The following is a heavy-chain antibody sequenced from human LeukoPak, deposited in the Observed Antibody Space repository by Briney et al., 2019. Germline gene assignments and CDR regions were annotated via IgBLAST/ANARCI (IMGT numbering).Heavy chain of an antibody. CDR2: SRNKANSYTT. CDR1: GFTFSDHY. V-gene: IGHV3-72*01. J-gene: IGHJ4*02. Sequence: GGSLRLSCAASGFTFSDHYMDWVRQAPGKGLEWVGRSRNKANSYTTQYAPSVKGRFTISRDDSKNTLYLQMNSLKTEDTAVYYCTTGPTYYDFWSGYFDPSFDYWGQGTLVTVSS. D-gene: IGHD3-3*01. CDR3: TTGPTYYDFWSGYFDPSFDY.